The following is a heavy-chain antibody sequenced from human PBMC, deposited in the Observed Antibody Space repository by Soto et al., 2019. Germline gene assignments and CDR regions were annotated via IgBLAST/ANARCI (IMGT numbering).Heavy chain of an antibody. CDR2: INPSGGST. J-gene: IGHJ6*02. D-gene: IGHD5-12*01. Sequence: QVQLVQAGAEVKKPGASVKVSCKASGYTFTSSYMHWVRQAPGQGLEWMGIINPSGGSTTYSQKFHGTVAMTRDTSASIVDTEVRSLRSEDTALYYCARGDIVAIFGMHVWGQGTPITVYS. V-gene: IGHV1-46*01. CDR1: GYTFTSSY. CDR3: ARGDIVAIFGMHV.